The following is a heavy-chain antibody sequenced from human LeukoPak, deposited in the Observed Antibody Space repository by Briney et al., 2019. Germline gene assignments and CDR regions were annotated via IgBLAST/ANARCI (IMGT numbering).Heavy chain of an antibody. J-gene: IGHJ3*02. D-gene: IGHD2-8*01. CDR2: INHSGST. Sequence: PSETLSLTCDVYGGSFSGYYWSWIRQPPGKGLEWIGEINHSGSTNYNPSLKSRVTISVDTSKNQFSLKLSSVTAADTAVYYCARGAKFVLMVYARRPIAFDIWGQGTMVTVSS. CDR1: GGSFSGYY. V-gene: IGHV4-34*01. CDR3: ARGAKFVLMVYARRPIAFDI.